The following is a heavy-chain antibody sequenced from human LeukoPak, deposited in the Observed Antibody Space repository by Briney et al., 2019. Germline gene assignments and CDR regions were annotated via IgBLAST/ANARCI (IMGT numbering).Heavy chain of an antibody. V-gene: IGHV3-11*01. D-gene: IGHD2-2*01. CDR2: ISSSGSTI. CDR3: ARGSVVVPAAMEYYYYGMDV. J-gene: IGHJ6*02. Sequence: TTGGSLRLSCAASGFTFSDYYMSWIRQAPGKGLEWVSYISSSGSTIYYADSVKGRFTISRDNAKNSLYLQMNSLRAEDTAVYYCARGSVVVPAAMEYYYYGMDVWGQGTTVTVS. CDR1: GFTFSDYY.